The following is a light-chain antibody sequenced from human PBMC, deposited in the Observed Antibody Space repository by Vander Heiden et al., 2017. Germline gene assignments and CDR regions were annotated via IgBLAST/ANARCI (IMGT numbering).Light chain of an antibody. CDR3: SSYTTSSTQV. V-gene: IGLV2-14*03. J-gene: IGLJ1*01. CDR1: SSDVGNDNY. Sequence: QSALPQPASVSGSPASSITFSCAGTSSDVGNDNYVSWYQQHPGKAPKLEIYDVTNRPSGVSNRFSGAKSGNTASLTISGLQPEDEADYYCSSYTTSSTQVFGTGTKVTVL. CDR2: DVT.